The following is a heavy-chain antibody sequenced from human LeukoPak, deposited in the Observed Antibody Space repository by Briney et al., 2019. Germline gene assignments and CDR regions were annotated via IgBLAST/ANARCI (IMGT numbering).Heavy chain of an antibody. V-gene: IGHV3-30*02. D-gene: IGHD3-9*01. CDR3: AKGRYYNILTGYPRQYYFDY. CDR2: IRYDGSNK. J-gene: IGHJ4*02. Sequence: PGGSLRLSCAASGFTFSSYSMNWVRQAPGKGLEWVAFIRYDGSNKYYADSVKGRFTISRDKSKNTLYLQMNSLRTEDTAVYYCAKGRYYNILTGYPRQYYFDYWGQGTLVTASS. CDR1: GFTFSSYS.